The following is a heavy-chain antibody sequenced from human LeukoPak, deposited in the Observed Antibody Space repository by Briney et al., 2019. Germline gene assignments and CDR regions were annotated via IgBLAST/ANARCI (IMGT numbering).Heavy chain of an antibody. CDR3: ARVDIVATTIYYVDY. CDR1: GGSFSGYY. CDR2: INHSGST. V-gene: IGHV4-34*01. Sequence: SETLSLTCAVYGGSFSGYYWSWIRQPPGKGLEWIGEINHSGSTNYNPSLKSRVTISVDTSKNQFSLKLSSVTAADTAVYYCARVDIVATTIYYVDYWGQGTLVTVSS. J-gene: IGHJ4*02. D-gene: IGHD5-12*01.